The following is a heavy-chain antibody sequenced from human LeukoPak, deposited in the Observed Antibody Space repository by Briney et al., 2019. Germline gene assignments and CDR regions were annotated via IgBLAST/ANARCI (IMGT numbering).Heavy chain of an antibody. CDR2: INPDSGVT. J-gene: IGHJ4*02. Sequence: GASVTVSCQASGYTFSAYYMNWVPQAPGQGPEWMGWINPDSGVTKYAQRFQSRVTMTRDTSISTVYMELSGLTPADTAVFYCARGETLLHYWGQGTLVTVSS. D-gene: IGHD2/OR15-2a*01. CDR3: ARGETLLHY. V-gene: IGHV1-2*02. CDR1: GYTFSAYY.